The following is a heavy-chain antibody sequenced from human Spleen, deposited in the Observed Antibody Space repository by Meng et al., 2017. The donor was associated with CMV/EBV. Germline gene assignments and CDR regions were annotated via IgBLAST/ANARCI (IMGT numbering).Heavy chain of an antibody. CDR1: GFTFDDYG. V-gene: IGHV3-20*04. CDR3: ARGGSWSYVDY. Sequence: GGSLKISCAASGFTFDDYGMSWVRQAPGKGLEWVSGINWNGGSTGYADSVKGRFTISRDNAKNSLYLQMNSLRAEDTALYYCARGGSWSYVDYWGQGTLVTVSS. D-gene: IGHD1-26*01. J-gene: IGHJ4*02. CDR2: INWNGGST.